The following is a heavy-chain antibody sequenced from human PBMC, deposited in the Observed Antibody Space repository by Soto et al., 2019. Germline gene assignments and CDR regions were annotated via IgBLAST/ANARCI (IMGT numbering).Heavy chain of an antibody. CDR2: ISYDGSNK. J-gene: IGHJ4*02. D-gene: IGHD3-10*01. Sequence: PGGSLRLSCAASGFTFSSYGMHWVRQAPGKGLEWVAVISYDGSNKYYADSVKGRFTISRDNSKNTLYLQMNSLRAEDTAVYYCAKSHTMASSDYWGQGTLVTVSS. V-gene: IGHV3-30*18. CDR1: GFTFSSYG. CDR3: AKSHTMASSDY.